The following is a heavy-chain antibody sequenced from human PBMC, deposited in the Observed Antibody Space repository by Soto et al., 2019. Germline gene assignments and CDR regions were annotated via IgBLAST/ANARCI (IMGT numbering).Heavy chain of an antibody. CDR1: GFTFSDYY. J-gene: IGHJ3*02. CDR3: ARDADILTGSDAFDI. Sequence: QVQLVESGGGLVKPGGSLRLSCAAYGFTFSDYYMSWIRQAPGKGLEWVSYISSSSSYTNYADSVKGRFTISRDNAKNSLYLQMNSLRAEDTAVYYCARDADILTGSDAFDIWGQGTMVTVSS. D-gene: IGHD3-9*01. CDR2: ISSSSSYT. V-gene: IGHV3-11*05.